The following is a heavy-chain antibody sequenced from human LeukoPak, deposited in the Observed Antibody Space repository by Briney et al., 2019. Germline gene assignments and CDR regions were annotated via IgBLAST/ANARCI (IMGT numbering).Heavy chain of an antibody. V-gene: IGHV4-34*09. Sequence: SETLSLTCAVYGGSFSGYYWSWIRQPPGKGLEWIGEINHSGSTYYNPSLKSRVTISVDTSKNQFSLKLSSVTAADTAVYYCARAHITMIVGAWGQGTLVTVSS. J-gene: IGHJ5*02. CDR3: ARAHITMIVGA. D-gene: IGHD3-22*01. CDR1: GGSFSGYY. CDR2: INHSGST.